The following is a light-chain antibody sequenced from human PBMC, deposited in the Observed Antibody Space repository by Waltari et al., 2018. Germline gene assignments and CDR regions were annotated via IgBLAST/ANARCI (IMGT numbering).Light chain of an antibody. CDR2: EVN. CDR3: SSYTSSNTHV. CDR1: SSDVGNYNR. J-gene: IGLJ1*01. V-gene: IGLV2-18*02. Sequence: QSALTQPPSVSGSPGQSVTISCTGTSSDVGNYNRVSWYQQPPGTAPKLMIYEVNNPPSGVPDRFSGSTSGNTASLTISGLQAEDEADYYCSSYTSSNTHVFGTGTKVTVL.